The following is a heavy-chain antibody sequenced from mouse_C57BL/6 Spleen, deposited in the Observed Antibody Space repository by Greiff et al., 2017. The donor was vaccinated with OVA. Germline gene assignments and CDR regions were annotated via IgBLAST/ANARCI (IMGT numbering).Heavy chain of an antibody. J-gene: IGHJ1*03. Sequence: LQESGAELVRPGASVTLSCKASGYTFTDYEMHWVKQTPVHGLEWIGAIDPETGGTAYNQKFKGKAILTADKSSSTAYMELRSLTSEDSAVYYCTRRFITTVVATDFDVWGTGTTVTVSS. CDR3: TRRFITTVVATDFDV. D-gene: IGHD1-1*01. CDR1: GYTFTDYE. V-gene: IGHV1-15*01. CDR2: IDPETGGT.